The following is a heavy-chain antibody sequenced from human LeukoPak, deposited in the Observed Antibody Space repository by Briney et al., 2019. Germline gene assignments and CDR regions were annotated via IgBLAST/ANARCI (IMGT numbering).Heavy chain of an antibody. V-gene: IGHV3-23*01. Sequence: GGSLRLSCVASGFTFSSHAMTWVRQAPGKGLEWVSVISGSGLTTHYADSVKGRCTTSRDNFKDTVYLHMNNLRADDTALYYCAKSLWFGDHDAYDIWGQGTMVTVSS. CDR1: GFTFSSHA. D-gene: IGHD3-10*01. CDR3: AKSLWFGDHDAYDI. CDR2: ISGSGLTT. J-gene: IGHJ3*02.